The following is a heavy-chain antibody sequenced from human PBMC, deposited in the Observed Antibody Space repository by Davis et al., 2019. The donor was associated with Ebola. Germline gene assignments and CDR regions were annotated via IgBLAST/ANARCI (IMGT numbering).Heavy chain of an antibody. Sequence: ASVKVSCKASGYTFTSYAMHWVRQAPGQGLEWMGWISPNGGGTNYAQKFRGRVTMARDTSISTDYMELTGLRSDDTAVYYCARQSGIYYVIDYWGQGTLVTVSS. CDR2: ISPNGGGT. CDR3: ARQSGIYYVIDY. D-gene: IGHD1-26*01. V-gene: IGHV1-2*02. J-gene: IGHJ4*02. CDR1: GYTFTSYA.